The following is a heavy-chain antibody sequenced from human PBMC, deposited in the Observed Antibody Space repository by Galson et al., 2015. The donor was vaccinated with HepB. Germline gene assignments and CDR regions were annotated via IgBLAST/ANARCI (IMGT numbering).Heavy chain of an antibody. CDR1: GFTFSSYG. Sequence: SLRLSCAASGFTFSSYGLHWVRQAPGKGLEWVAVISYDGSNKYYADSVKGRFTISRDNSKNTLYLQMNSLKAEDTAVYYCAKDTRLAAAGSGLVDYWGQGTLVTVSS. D-gene: IGHD6-13*01. V-gene: IGHV3-30*18. CDR2: ISYDGSNK. CDR3: AKDTRLAAAGSGLVDY. J-gene: IGHJ4*02.